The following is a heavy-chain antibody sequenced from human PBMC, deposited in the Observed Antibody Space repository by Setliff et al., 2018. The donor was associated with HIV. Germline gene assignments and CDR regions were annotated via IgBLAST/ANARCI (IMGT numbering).Heavy chain of an antibody. CDR1: GGSISTHY. V-gene: IGHV4-59*11. D-gene: IGHD2-2*01. J-gene: IGHJ5*02. CDR3: ARGGTSSNWFDP. CDR2: IYNTETT. Sequence: SETLSLTCTVSGGSISTHYWSWIRQPPGKGLQWIGLIYNTETTNYNPSLKSRVTISLDTSKNQFSLKLTSLTAADTAVYYCARGGTSSNWFDPWGQGTLVTVSS.